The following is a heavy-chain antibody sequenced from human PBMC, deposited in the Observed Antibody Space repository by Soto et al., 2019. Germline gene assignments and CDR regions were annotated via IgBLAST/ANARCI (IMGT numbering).Heavy chain of an antibody. CDR1: GYTFTGYY. J-gene: IGHJ5*02. CDR3: ARVMTTVTTGELDP. CDR2: INPNSGAS. Sequence: GASVKVSCKASGYTFTGYYIHWVREAPGQGLEWMGWINPNSGASKDAQKFQGRISMTRDTSISTVYMELSSLRSDDTAVYYCARVMTTVTTGELDPWGQGTLVTVSS. D-gene: IGHD4-17*01. V-gene: IGHV1-2*02.